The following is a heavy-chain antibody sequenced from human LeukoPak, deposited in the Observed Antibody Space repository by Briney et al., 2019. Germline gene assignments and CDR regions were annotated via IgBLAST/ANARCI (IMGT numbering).Heavy chain of an antibody. CDR3: ARGPSLLGYSYGYPDY. Sequence: SETLSLTCTVSGGSISSYYWSWIRQPPGKGLEWIGYIYYSGSTNYNPSLKSRVTISVDTSKNQFSLKLSSVTAADTAVYYCARGPSLLGYSYGYPDYWGQGTLVTASS. V-gene: IGHV4-59*01. J-gene: IGHJ4*02. CDR2: IYYSGST. CDR1: GGSISSYY. D-gene: IGHD5-18*01.